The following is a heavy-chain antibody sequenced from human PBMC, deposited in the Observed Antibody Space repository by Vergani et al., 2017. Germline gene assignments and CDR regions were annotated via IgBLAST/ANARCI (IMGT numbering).Heavy chain of an antibody. Sequence: EVQLLESGGGLVQPGGSLRLSCAASGFTFSSYAMRWVRQAPGKGLEWVSAISGSGGSTYYADSVKGRVTISRDNSKNTLYLQMNSLRAEDTAVYYCAKDEGPDSSGWYSGYGYWGQGTLVTVSS. CDR1: GFTFSSYA. CDR3: AKDEGPDSSGWYSGYGY. J-gene: IGHJ4*02. CDR2: ISGSGGST. D-gene: IGHD6-19*01. V-gene: IGHV3-23*01.